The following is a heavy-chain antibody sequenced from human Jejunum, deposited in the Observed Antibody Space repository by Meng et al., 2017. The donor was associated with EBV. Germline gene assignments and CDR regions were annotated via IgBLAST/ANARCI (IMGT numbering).Heavy chain of an antibody. CDR3: VRGGLGPWY. V-gene: IGHV3-74*01. J-gene: IGHJ4*02. D-gene: IGHD3/OR15-3a*01. Sequence: EVQLVESGGGLVLPGGSLGPSWAASGFNFSNSWMHWLRQAPGKGLVWVSHIDTDGSTTNYAGSVKGRFTISRDNAKNTLSLQMNSLRVEDTAVYYCVRGGLGPWYWGQGTLVTVSS. CDR2: IDTDGSTT. CDR1: GFNFSNSW.